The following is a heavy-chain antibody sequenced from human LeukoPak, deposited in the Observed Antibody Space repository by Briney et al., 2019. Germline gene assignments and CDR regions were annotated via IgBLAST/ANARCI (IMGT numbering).Heavy chain of an antibody. CDR1: GYTFTSYG. CDR3: ARARDDYSNYLYYYYGMDV. V-gene: IGHV1-69*13. CDR2: IIPIFDTA. J-gene: IGHJ6*02. Sequence: ASVKVSCKASGYTFTSYGISWVRQAPGQGLEWMGGIIPIFDTANYAQKFQGRVTITADESTSTAYMELSSLRSEDTAVYYCARARDDYSNYLYYYYGMDVWGQGTTVTVSS. D-gene: IGHD4-11*01.